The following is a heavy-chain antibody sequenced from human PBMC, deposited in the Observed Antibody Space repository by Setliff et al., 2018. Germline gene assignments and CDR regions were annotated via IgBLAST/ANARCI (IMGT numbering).Heavy chain of an antibody. CDR3: ARGGTFRYFDY. J-gene: IGHJ4*02. CDR2: IYTSGGI. D-gene: IGHD5-12*01. CDR1: GGSIRNYF. Sequence: TSETLSLTCTVPGGSIRNYFWGWIRQPAGKGLEWIGRIYTSGGIDYNPSLRSRVTISVDTSKNQFSLKLRSVTAADTAVYYCARGGTFRYFDYWGQGTPVTVSS. V-gene: IGHV4-4*07.